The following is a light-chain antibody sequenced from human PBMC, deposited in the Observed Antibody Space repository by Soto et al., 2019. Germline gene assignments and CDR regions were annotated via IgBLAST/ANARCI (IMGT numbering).Light chain of an antibody. CDR1: SSDVGTYNS. J-gene: IGLJ1*01. CDR2: EVT. V-gene: IGLV2-8*01. Sequence: QSALTQPPSASGSPGQSVTLSCTGTSSDVGTYNSVSWYQQHPGKAPKLMMYEVTKRPAGVPDRFSGSKSGNTASLTVSGLHAEHEADYYCSSYAGTHIVFGIGTKLTVL. CDR3: SSYAGTHIV.